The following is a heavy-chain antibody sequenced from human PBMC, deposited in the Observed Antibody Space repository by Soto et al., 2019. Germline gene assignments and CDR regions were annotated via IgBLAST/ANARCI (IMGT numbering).Heavy chain of an antibody. D-gene: IGHD3-22*01. CDR3: ARIVVPGTITTFDY. J-gene: IGHJ4*02. V-gene: IGHV1-69*06. CDR1: GGTFSSYG. Sequence: SVEVSCKASGGTFSSYGISWVRQAPGQGLEWMGGIIPIFGTANYAQKFQGRITVYEDTSKSQVVLMMTNMDPEDAGTYYCARIVVPGTITTFDYWGQGTLVTVSS. CDR2: IIPIFGTA.